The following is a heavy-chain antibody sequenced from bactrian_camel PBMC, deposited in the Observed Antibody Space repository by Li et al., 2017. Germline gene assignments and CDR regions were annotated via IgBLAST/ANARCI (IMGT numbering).Heavy chain of an antibody. CDR1: GFNFRDYY. CDR2: IYTSDRST. J-gene: IGHJ6*01. V-gene: IGHV3-2*01. Sequence: HVQLVESGGGLVQPGGSLRLSCAASGFNFRDYYMTWVRQAPGKGLEWVCSIYTSDRSTYYADSVKGRFTISRDNDKNTLYLQKNSLKPNDTAVYYCVAQQSFGFWGQGTQVTVS. CDR3: VAQQSFGF.